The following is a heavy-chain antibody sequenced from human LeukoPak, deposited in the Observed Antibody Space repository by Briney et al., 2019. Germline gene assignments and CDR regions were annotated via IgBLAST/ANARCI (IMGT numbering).Heavy chain of an antibody. J-gene: IGHJ4*02. CDR3: ARDVVAAAGTWDY. CDR2: IYTSGST. Sequence: SETLSLTCTVSGGSISSFYWSWIRQPAGRGLEWIGRIYTSGSTNYNPSLKSRVTMSVDTSKHQFSLKLSSVSAADTAVYYCARDVVAAAGTWDYWGQGTLVTVSS. V-gene: IGHV4-4*07. D-gene: IGHD6-13*01. CDR1: GGSISSFY.